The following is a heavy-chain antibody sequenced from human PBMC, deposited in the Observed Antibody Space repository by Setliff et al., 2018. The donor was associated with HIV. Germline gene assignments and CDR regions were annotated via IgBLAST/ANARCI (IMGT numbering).Heavy chain of an antibody. CDR1: GASISVGTYY. CDR3: ARSQETSVAATEI. J-gene: IGHJ3*02. V-gene: IGHV4-61*09. Sequence: PSQTLSLTCAVSGASISVGTYYWSWIRQPAGKGLEWIGHIYIRGGTTNYSPSLKSRVTISLDTSKNQFSLSLSSVTASDTALYYCARSQETSVAATEIWGQGTMVTVSS. D-gene: IGHD6-13*01. CDR2: IYIRGGTT.